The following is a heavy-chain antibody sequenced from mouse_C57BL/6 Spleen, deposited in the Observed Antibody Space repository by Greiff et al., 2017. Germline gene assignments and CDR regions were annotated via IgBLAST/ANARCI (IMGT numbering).Heavy chain of an antibody. D-gene: IGHD2-10*02. V-gene: IGHV5-16*01. J-gene: IGHJ4*01. CDR3: ARESILDY. Sequence: EVMLVESEGGLVQPGSSMKLSCTASGFTFSDYYMAWVRQVPEKGLEWVANINYDGSSTYYLDSLKSRFIISRDNAKNILYLQMSSLKSEDTATYYCARESILDYWGQGTSVTVSS. CDR1: GFTFSDYY. CDR2: INYDGSST.